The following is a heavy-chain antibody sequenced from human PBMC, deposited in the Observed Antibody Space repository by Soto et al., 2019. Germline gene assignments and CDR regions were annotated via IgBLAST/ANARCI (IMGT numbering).Heavy chain of an antibody. V-gene: IGHV3-11*05. Sequence: QVQLVESGGGLVKPGGSLRLSCAASGFTFSDYYMSWIRQAPGKGLEWVSYISRISSYTNYADSVKGRFTVSRDNGKNSLHLQMHSLRAEDTAVYYCSRDTDILTGSDAFDIWGQGTMVTFSS. CDR3: SRDTDILTGSDAFDI. CDR1: GFTFSDYY. D-gene: IGHD3-9*01. J-gene: IGHJ3*02. CDR2: ISRISSYT.